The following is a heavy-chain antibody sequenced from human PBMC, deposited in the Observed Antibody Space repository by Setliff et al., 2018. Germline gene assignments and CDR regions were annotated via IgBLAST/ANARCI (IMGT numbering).Heavy chain of an antibody. J-gene: IGHJ5*02. V-gene: IGHV4-38-2*01. CDR2: IYHSGST. CDR3: ARQVSWFDP. CDR1: GYSISSGYY. Sequence: SETLSLTCAVSGYSISSGYYWGWSRQPPGKGLEWIGSIYHSGSTYYNPSLKSRVTISVDTSKNQFSLKLSSVTAADTAVYYCARQVSWFDPWGQGTLVTVSS.